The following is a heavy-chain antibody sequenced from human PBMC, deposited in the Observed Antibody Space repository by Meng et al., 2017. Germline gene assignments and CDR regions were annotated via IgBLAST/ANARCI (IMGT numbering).Heavy chain of an antibody. CDR1: GCSISPHY. CDR3: ARHLRSRDGYNWDSFDI. J-gene: IGHJ3*02. CDR2: IFYTGGT. D-gene: IGHD5-24*01. Sequence: SETLSLTCNVSGCSISPHYWSWIRQSPERGLEWIGYIFYTGGTNYKPSLKSRVTMSVDTSKNHFSLRLSSVTAADTALYYCARHLRSRDGYNWDSFDIWGQGTMVTVSS. V-gene: IGHV4-59*11.